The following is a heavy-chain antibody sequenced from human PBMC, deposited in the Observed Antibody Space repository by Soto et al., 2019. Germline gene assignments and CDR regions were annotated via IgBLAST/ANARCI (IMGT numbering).Heavy chain of an antibody. D-gene: IGHD6-6*01. CDR3: ARDGPYSSSPYYYYGMDV. V-gene: IGHV3-33*01. J-gene: IGHJ6*02. CDR2: IWYDGSNK. CDR1: GFTFSSYG. Sequence: PGGSLRLSCAASGFTFSSYGMHWVRQAPGKGLEWVAVIWYDGSNKYYADSVKGRFTISRDNSKNTLYLQMNSLRAEDTAVYYCARDGPYSSSPYYYYGMDVWGQGTTVTVSS.